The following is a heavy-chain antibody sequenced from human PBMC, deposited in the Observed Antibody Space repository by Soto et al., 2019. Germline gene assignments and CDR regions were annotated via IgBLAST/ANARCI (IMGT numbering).Heavy chain of an antibody. CDR3: AGGLVVPAAIFDY. Sequence: QVQLQQWGAGLLKPSETLSLTCAVYGGSFSGYYWSWIRQPPGKGLEWIGEINHSGSTNYNPSLKSRVTISVDTSKNQFSLKLSSVTAADTAVYYCAGGLVVPAAIFDYWGQGTLVTVSS. CDR1: GGSFSGYY. D-gene: IGHD2-2*01. CDR2: INHSGST. J-gene: IGHJ4*02. V-gene: IGHV4-34*01.